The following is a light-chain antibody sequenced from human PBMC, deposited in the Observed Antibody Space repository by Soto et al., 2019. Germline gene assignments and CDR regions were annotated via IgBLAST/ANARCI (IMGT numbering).Light chain of an antibody. V-gene: IGLV1-40*01. Sequence: QSVLTQPPSVSGAPGQRVTISCTGSSSNIGAGYDVHWYQQLPGTAPKLLIYANSNRPSGVPDRFSASKSGTSASLAITGLQAEDETHYYCQSYDSSLSVYVFGTGTKLTVL. CDR3: QSYDSSLSVYV. J-gene: IGLJ1*01. CDR2: ANS. CDR1: SSNIGAGYD.